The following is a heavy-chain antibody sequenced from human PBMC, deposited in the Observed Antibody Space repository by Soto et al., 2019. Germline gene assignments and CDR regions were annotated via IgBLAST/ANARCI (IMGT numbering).Heavy chain of an antibody. CDR1: GYTFTDYF. CDR3: ARVTLKAGNWCDP. J-gene: IGHJ5*02. V-gene: IGHV1-2*02. CDR2: INPKSRGT. Sequence: ASVKVSCKASGYTFTDYFIHWVRQAPGQGFEWMGWINPKSRGTTYAQKFQGRVTMTGDTSNSTAYMELRGLRSDDTAIYYCARVTLKAGNWCDPWGQGTLVTVSS.